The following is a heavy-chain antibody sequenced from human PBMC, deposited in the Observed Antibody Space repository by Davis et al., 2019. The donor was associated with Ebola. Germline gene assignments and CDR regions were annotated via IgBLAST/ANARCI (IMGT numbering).Heavy chain of an antibody. CDR3: AKSDRMDV. J-gene: IGHJ3*01. V-gene: IGHV3-30*18. Sequence: GESLKISCAASGFTFSGYGMHWVRQAPGKGLEWVAVISYDGSNKYYADSVKGRFAISRDNSKNTLYLQMNSLRAEDTAVYYCAKSDRMDVWGQGTMVTVSS. CDR2: ISYDGSNK. D-gene: IGHD2-8*01. CDR1: GFTFSGYG.